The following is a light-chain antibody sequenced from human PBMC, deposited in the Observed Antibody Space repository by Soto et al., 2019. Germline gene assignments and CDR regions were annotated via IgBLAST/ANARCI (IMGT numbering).Light chain of an antibody. J-gene: IGLJ2*01. CDR2: DDD. CDR3: QVRENSRDHVV. CDR1: NIGSKS. Sequence: SYVLTQPPSVSVAPGQTARMTCGGDNIGSKSVHWYQQRPGQAPVLVVYDDDNRPSGVPERISGSNSGNTATLTISRVEAGDEADYYCQVRENSRDHVVFGGGTKLTVL. V-gene: IGLV3-21*02.